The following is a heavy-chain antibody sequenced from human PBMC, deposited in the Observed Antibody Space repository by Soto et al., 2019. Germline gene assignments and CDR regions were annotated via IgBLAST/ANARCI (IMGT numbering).Heavy chain of an antibody. CDR3: ARPPLPGIVVPGGYNYHDGLDV. CDR1: GYIFTTHW. Sequence: GESLKISCEASGYIFTTHWIGWVRRMPGKGLEWLGVIYPGDSDTKYSPSFEGQVTISADKSTNTAYLQWSSLKASDTAMYYCARPPLPGIVVPGGYNYHDGLDVWGQGTPVTVSS. J-gene: IGHJ6*02. CDR2: IYPGDSDT. V-gene: IGHV5-51*01. D-gene: IGHD6-19*01.